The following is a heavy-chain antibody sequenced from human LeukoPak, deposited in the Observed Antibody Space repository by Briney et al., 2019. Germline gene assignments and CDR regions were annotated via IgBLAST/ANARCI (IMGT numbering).Heavy chain of an antibody. J-gene: IGHJ4*02. CDR3: TRAVRYFDWGIRGIGY. CDR1: GFTFGDYV. Sequence: GGSLRLSCTASGFTFGDYVLSWVRQAPGKGLEWVAFIRSKAYGGSTEYAASVKGRFTISRDDSKSIAYLQMNSLKTEDTAVYYCTRAVRYFDWGIRGIGYWGQGTLVTVSS. V-gene: IGHV3-49*04. D-gene: IGHD3-9*01. CDR2: IRSKAYGGST.